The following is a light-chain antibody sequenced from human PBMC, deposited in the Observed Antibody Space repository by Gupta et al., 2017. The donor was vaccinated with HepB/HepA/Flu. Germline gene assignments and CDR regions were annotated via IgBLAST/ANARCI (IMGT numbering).Light chain of an antibody. CDR2: STS. J-gene: IGKJ4*01. Sequence: DVQMTQSPSSLSASVGDRVIITCRASQGINRWLAWYQQKSGQAPKLLVYSTSSLQSGVPSRFSASGSGTEFTLTINDLQPEDLATYYCLQTNTFPLTFGGGTKVQI. V-gene: IGKV1D-12*01. CDR3: LQTNTFPLT. CDR1: QGINRW.